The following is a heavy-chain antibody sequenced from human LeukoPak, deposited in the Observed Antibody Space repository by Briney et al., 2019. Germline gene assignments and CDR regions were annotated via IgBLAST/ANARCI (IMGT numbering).Heavy chain of an antibody. CDR1: GFTFSSYG. D-gene: IGHD3-22*01. Sequence: QTGGSLRLSCAASGFTFSSYGMSWVRQAPGKGLEWVSAISGSGGSTYYADSVKGRFTISRDNSKNTLYLQMNSLRAEDTAVYYCAKHYDSSGYYLRPSYFDYWGQGTLVTVSS. CDR2: ISGSGGST. CDR3: AKHYDSSGYYLRPSYFDY. J-gene: IGHJ4*02. V-gene: IGHV3-23*01.